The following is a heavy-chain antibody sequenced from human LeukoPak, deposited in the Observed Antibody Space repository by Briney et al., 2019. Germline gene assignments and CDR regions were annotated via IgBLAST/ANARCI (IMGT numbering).Heavy chain of an antibody. D-gene: IGHD2-2*01. V-gene: IGHV1-46*01. CDR3: ARTPSEYQLLRYYFDY. J-gene: IGHJ4*02. CDR1: GYTFTSYY. Sequence: ASVKVSCKASGYTFTSYYMHWVRQAPGQGLEWVGIINPSGGSTSYAQKFQGRVTMTRDTSTSTVYMELSSLRSEDTAVYYCARTPSEYQLLRYYFDYWGQGTLVTVSS. CDR2: INPSGGST.